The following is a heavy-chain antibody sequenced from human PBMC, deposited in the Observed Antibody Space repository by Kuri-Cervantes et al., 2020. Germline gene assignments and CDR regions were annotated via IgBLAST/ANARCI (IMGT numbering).Heavy chain of an antibody. CDR3: ARGTKSTRNYYGSGSYSWGWLDP. CDR2: IYHSGST. CDR1: GYSISSGYY. D-gene: IGHD3-10*01. Sequence: SETLSLTCAVSGYSISSGYYWGWIRQPPGKGLEWIGSIYHSGSTNYNPPLKSRVTISVDTSKNQFSLKLSFVTAADTAVYYCARGTKSTRNYYGSGSYSWGWLDPWGQGTLVTVSS. J-gene: IGHJ5*02. V-gene: IGHV4-38-2*01.